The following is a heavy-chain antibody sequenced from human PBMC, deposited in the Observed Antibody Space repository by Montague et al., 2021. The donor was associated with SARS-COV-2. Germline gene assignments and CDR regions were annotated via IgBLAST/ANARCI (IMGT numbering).Heavy chain of an antibody. J-gene: IGHJ4*02. CDR1: GFSISSGYY. CDR3: ARSGVGIFDFSYFDS. V-gene: IGHV4-38-2*02. Sequence: SETLSLTCSVSGFSISSGYYWGWIRQTPGKGLEWIGSRYQNGATYYSPSPKRPVTILLDTSKNHFSLILTSATAADTAVYYCARSGVGIFDFSYFDSWGQGSLVIVSS. D-gene: IGHD3-10*01. CDR2: RYQNGAT.